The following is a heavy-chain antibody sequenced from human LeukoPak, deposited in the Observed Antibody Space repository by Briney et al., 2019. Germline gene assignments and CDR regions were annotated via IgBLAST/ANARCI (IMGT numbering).Heavy chain of an antibody. V-gene: IGHV3-33*07. CDR3: ARDRGSREDGMDV. CDR1: GGSISSSG. D-gene: IGHD1-26*01. J-gene: IGHJ6*02. Sequence: LSLTCTVSGGSISSSGYYWGWNPQAPGKGLEWVAVIWYDGNNKYYADFVKGRFTISRDNSKNTLYLQMNSLRAEDTAVYNCARDRGSREDGMDVWGQGTTVTVSS. CDR2: IWYDGNNK.